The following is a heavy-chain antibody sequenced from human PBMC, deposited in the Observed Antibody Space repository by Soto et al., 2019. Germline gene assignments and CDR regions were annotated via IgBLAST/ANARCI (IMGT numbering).Heavy chain of an antibody. CDR2: IYTPGST. J-gene: IGHJ4*02. V-gene: IGHV3-53*01. CDR1: GFTVSSSY. CDR3: ARGLVGSTTAFDY. D-gene: IGHD1-26*01. Sequence: GGSLRLSCAASGFTVSSSYMSWVRQAPGKGLEWVSSIYTPGSTYYADSVKGRFTISRDNSKNTLYLQMNSLRAEDTAFYYCARGLVGSTTAFDYWGQGTLVTVSS.